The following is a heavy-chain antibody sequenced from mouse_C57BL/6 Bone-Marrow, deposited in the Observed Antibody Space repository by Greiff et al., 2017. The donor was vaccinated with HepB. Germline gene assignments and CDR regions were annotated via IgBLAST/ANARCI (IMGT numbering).Heavy chain of an antibody. V-gene: IGHV1-50*01. J-gene: IGHJ2*01. Sequence: QVQLQQPGAELVKPGASVKLSCKASGYTFTSYWMQWVKQRPGQGLEWIGEIDPSDSYTNYNQKFKGKATLTVDTSSSTAYMQLSSLTSEDSAVYYCAIVEGYFDYWGQGTTLTVSS. CDR2: IDPSDSYT. D-gene: IGHD2-12*01. CDR3: AIVEGYFDY. CDR1: GYTFTSYW.